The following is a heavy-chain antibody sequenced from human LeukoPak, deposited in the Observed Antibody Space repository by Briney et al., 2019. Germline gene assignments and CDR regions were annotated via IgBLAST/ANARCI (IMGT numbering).Heavy chain of an antibody. V-gene: IGHV3-74*01. J-gene: IGHJ4*02. CDR2: ISTGGSTT. CDR1: GFTLRSHW. CDR3: AREASRWYRYYFDY. D-gene: IGHD6-13*01. Sequence: PGGSLRLSCAASGFTLRSHWMHWVRQVPGKGLVWVSRISTGGSTTNYADSVKGRFTISRDNAKNTLYLQMNSLRVEDTAVYYCAREASRWYRYYFDYWGQGTLVTVSS.